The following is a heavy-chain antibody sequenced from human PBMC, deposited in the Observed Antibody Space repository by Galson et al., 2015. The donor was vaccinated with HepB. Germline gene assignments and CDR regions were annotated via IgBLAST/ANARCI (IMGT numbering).Heavy chain of an antibody. J-gene: IGHJ6*02. CDR2: ISSSSSTI. V-gene: IGHV3-48*04. Sequence: TGLEWVSYISSSSSTIYYADSVKGRFTISRDNAKHSLYLQMNSLRAEDTAVYYCARRPRWELTYYYYYGMDVWGQGTTVAVSS. CDR3: ARRPRWELTYYYYYGMDV. D-gene: IGHD1-26*01.